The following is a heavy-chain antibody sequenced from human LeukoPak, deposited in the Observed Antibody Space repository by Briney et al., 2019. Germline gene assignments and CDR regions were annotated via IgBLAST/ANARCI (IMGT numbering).Heavy chain of an antibody. CDR3: ARDEIIVATSFDY. CDR2: IYYSGST. J-gene: IGHJ4*02. Sequence: PSQTLSLTCTVSGGSISSGGYYWSWIRQHPGKGLEWIGYIYYSGSTYYNPSLKSRVTISVDTSKNQFSLKLSSVTAAETAVYYCARDEIIVATSFDYWGQGTLVTVSS. CDR1: GGSISSGGYY. V-gene: IGHV4-31*03. D-gene: IGHD5-12*01.